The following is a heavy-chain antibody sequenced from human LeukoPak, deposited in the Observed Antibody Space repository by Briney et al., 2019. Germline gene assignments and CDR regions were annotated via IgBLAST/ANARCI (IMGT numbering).Heavy chain of an antibody. V-gene: IGHV1-18*01. CDR1: GYTFTSYG. Sequence: ASVKVSCRASGYTFTSYGISWVRQAPGQGLEWMGWISAYNGNTNYAQKLQGRVTMTTDTSTSTAYMELRSLRSDDTAVYYCARLPRGLYGSSPFDPWGQGTLVTVSS. J-gene: IGHJ5*02. CDR3: ARLPRGLYGSSPFDP. D-gene: IGHD3-10*01. CDR2: ISAYNGNT.